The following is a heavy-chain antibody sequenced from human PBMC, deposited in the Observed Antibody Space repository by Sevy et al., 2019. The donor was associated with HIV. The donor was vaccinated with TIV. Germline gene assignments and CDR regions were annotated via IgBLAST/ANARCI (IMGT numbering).Heavy chain of an antibody. CDR1: GYTFTSHG. J-gene: IGHJ4*02. V-gene: IGHV1-18*01. CDR3: ARDFPPLDYYGSGSYYTSDY. CDR2: ISTYNDDT. Sequence: ASVKVSCKASGYTFTSHGISWVRQAPGQGLEWVGWISTYNDDTKYPQKVQGRVTMTTDTSTTTVFMELRSLRSDDTAIYYCARDFPPLDYYGSGSYYTSDYWGQGTLVTVSS. D-gene: IGHD3-10*01.